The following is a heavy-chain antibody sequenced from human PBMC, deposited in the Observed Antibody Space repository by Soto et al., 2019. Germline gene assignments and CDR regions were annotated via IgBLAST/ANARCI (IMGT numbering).Heavy chain of an antibody. Sequence: QVQLVQSGAEVKKPGASVKVSCKASGYTFTSYAMHWVRQAPGQRLEWMGWINAGNGNTKYSQKFQGRVTITRDTSASTAYMERSSLRSEDTAVYYCARGGPSGPLDYWGQGTLVTVSS. CDR1: GYTFTSYA. J-gene: IGHJ4*02. D-gene: IGHD2-15*01. V-gene: IGHV1-3*01. CDR3: ARGGPSGPLDY. CDR2: INAGNGNT.